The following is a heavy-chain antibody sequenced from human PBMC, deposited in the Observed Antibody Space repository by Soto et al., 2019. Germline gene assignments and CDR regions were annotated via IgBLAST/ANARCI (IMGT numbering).Heavy chain of an antibody. J-gene: IGHJ5*02. D-gene: IGHD3-10*01. V-gene: IGHV4-39*07. CDR1: GGSISSSSYC. CDR2: ISQSGNT. Sequence: PSETLSLTWTVSGGSISSSSYCWVWIRQPPGKGLEWIGDISQSGNTNYNPSLMSRLTISVDKSKNQFSLRLTYVTAADTGIYYCAREVPGLREVNRNWFDPWGQGTLVTVSS. CDR3: AREVPGLREVNRNWFDP.